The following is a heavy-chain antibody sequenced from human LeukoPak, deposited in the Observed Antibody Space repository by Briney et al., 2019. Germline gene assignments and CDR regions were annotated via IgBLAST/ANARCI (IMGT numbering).Heavy chain of an antibody. J-gene: IGHJ4*02. CDR2: IYNSGTKI. CDR1: GITFSTYS. D-gene: IGHD6-19*01. V-gene: IGHV3-23*05. Sequence: PGGSLRLSCVASGITFSTYSMTWVRQRPGKGLEWVASIYNSGTKIFYADSVKGRFTISRDNPNNVLFLQMDSLRAEDSAIYYCAKDIVPDSGWDLDYWGRGTLVTVSS. CDR3: AKDIVPDSGWDLDY.